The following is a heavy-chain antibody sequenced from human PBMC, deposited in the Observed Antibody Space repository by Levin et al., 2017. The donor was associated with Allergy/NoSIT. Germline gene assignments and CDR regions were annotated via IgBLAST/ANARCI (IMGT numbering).Heavy chain of an antibody. V-gene: IGHV3-30-3*01. Sequence: GESLKISCAASGFTFSSYAMHWVRQAPGKGLEWVAVISYDGSNKYYADSVKGRFTISRDNSKNTLYLQMNSLRAEDTAVYYCARDGGDPSAFDIWGQGTMVTVSS. CDR3: ARDGGDPSAFDI. J-gene: IGHJ3*02. D-gene: IGHD3-16*01. CDR1: GFTFSSYA. CDR2: ISYDGSNK.